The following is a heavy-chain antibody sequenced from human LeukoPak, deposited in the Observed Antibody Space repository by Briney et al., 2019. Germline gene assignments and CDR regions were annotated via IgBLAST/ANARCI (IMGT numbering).Heavy chain of an antibody. CDR3: ARKRLAFDI. Sequence: ASVTVSCKASGYTFTSYYMHWVRQAPGQGLEWMGLINPSGGSTSYAQKFQGRVTMTRDMSTSTVYMELSSLRSEDTAVYYCARKRLAFDIWGQGTMVTVSS. J-gene: IGHJ3*02. V-gene: IGHV1-46*01. D-gene: IGHD2-21*02. CDR1: GYTFTSYY. CDR2: INPSGGST.